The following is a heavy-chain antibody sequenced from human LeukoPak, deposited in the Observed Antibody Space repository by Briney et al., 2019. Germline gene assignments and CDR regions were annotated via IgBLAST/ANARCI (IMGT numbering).Heavy chain of an antibody. J-gene: IGHJ6*02. D-gene: IGHD5-12*01. V-gene: IGHV4-39*07. CDR3: ARAHSGYDIDYYYYGMDV. Sequence: PSETLSLTCTVSGGSISSSSYYWGWVRQPPGKGLEWIGSIYYSGSTYYNPSLKSRVTISVDTSKNQFSLKLSSVTAADTAVYYCARAHSGYDIDYYYYGMDVWGQGTTVTVSS. CDR1: GGSISSSSYY. CDR2: IYYSGST.